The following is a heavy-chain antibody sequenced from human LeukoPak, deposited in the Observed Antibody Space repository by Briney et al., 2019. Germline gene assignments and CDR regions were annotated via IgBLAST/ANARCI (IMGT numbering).Heavy chain of an antibody. V-gene: IGHV3-49*04. CDR1: GFSFGDYA. D-gene: IGHD3-16*01. CDR2: IRTKAYGGTT. J-gene: IGHJ3*02. Sequence: GGSLRLSCAGSGFSFGDYAMNWVRKAPGKGLECVSFIRTKAYGGTTEYAASVQGRFTISRDDSKSIAYLQMNSLKTEDTAVYYCTRGYGGALDIRGQGTMVTVSS. CDR3: TRGYGGALDI.